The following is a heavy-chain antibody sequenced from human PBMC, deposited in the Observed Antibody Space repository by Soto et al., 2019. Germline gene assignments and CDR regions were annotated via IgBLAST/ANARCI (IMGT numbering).Heavy chain of an antibody. CDR1: GYTFTGYY. V-gene: IGHV1-2*02. CDR3: ARAEIPYRWAAAGQGNFDY. J-gene: IGHJ4*02. CDR2: INPNSGGT. Sequence: ASVKVSCKASGYTFTGYYMHWVRQAPGQGLEWMGWINPNSGGTNYAQKFQGRVTMTRDTSISTAYMELSGLRSDDTAVYYCARAEIPYRWAAAGQGNFDYWGQGTLVTVSS. D-gene: IGHD6-13*01.